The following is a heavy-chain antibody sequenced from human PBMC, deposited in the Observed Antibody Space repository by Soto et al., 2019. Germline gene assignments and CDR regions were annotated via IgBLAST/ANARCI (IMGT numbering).Heavy chain of an antibody. Sequence: QVQLVESGGGVVQPGRSLRLSCAASGFTFSSYAMCWVRQAPGKGLEWVAFISYDASIKYYADSVRGRFTISRDNSKNTLYLQMNSLSAEDTAVYYCAREREGSAFNDYWGQGILVTVSS. CDR2: ISYDASIK. V-gene: IGHV3-30-3*01. CDR1: GFTFSSYA. D-gene: IGHD2-15*01. CDR3: AREREGSAFNDY. J-gene: IGHJ4*02.